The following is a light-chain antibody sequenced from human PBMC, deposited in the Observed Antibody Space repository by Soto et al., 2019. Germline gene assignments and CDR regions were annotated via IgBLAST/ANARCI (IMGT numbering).Light chain of an antibody. CDR1: QSVSSK. J-gene: IGKJ1*01. Sequence: EIAMTQSPATLSVSPGERATLSCRASQSVSSKLAWYQQKPGQAPRLLIYDASTRATGIPARFSGSGSGTEFTPTISSLQSEDFAVYYCQQFNNWPRTFGQGTKVDIK. CDR2: DAS. CDR3: QQFNNWPRT. V-gene: IGKV3-15*01.